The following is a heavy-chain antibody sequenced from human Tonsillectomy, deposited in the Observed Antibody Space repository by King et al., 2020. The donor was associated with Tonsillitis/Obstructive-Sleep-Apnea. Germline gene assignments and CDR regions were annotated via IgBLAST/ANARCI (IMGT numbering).Heavy chain of an antibody. CDR3: AKDSSFRSATTTSGWELFDL. J-gene: IGHJ5*02. Sequence: VQLVESGGGVVQPGRSLRLSCAASGFSFSNYAIHWVRQAPGKGLEWVALISYDGSNIYYADSVKGRFAISRDNSKNTLYLQMNGLRAEDTAVYYCAKDSSFRSATTTSGWELFDLWAQGTLVTVSS. V-gene: IGHV3-30*18. CDR2: ISYDGSNI. CDR1: GFSFSNYA. D-gene: IGHD6-19*01.